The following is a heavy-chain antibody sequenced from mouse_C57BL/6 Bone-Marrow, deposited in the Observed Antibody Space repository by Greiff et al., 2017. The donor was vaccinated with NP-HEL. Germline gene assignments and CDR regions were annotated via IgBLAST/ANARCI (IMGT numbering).Heavy chain of an antibody. V-gene: IGHV1-50*01. CDR2: IDPSDSYT. CDR3: ARVPG. Sequence: QVQLQQPGAELVKPGASVKLSCKASGYTFTSYWMQWVKQRPGQGLEWIGEIDPSDSYTNYNQKFKGKATLTVDTSSSTAYMQLSSLTSEDSAVYYCARVPGWGQGTSVTVSS. J-gene: IGHJ4*01. D-gene: IGHD5-1*01. CDR1: GYTFTSYW.